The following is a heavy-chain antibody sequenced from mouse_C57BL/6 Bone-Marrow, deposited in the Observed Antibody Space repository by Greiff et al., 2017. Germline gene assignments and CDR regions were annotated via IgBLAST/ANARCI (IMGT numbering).Heavy chain of an antibody. CDR1: DSEVFPIAY. Sequence: VQLQQSGSELRSPGSSVKLSCKDFDSEVFPIAYMSWVRQKPGHGFEWIGGILPSIGRTIYGEEFEDKATLEADTLSNTAYLELNSLTSEDSAIYYCARLWYYGVAYWGQGTLVTVSA. CDR3: ARLWYYGVAY. D-gene: IGHD1-1*01. CDR2: ILPSIGRT. V-gene: IGHV15-2*01. J-gene: IGHJ3*01.